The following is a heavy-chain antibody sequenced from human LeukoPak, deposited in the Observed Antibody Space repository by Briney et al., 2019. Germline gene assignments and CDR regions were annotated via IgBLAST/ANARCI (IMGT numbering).Heavy chain of an antibody. CDR2: IYYSGST. Sequence: SETLSLTCTVSGGSISSGDYYWSWIRQPPGKGLEWIGYIYYSGSTYYNPSLKSRVTIPEDTSKNQFSLKLSSVTAADTAVYYCARGSGYDDYWGQGTLVTVSS. CDR1: GGSISSGDYY. V-gene: IGHV4-30-4*01. CDR3: ARGSGYDDY. D-gene: IGHD5-12*01. J-gene: IGHJ4*02.